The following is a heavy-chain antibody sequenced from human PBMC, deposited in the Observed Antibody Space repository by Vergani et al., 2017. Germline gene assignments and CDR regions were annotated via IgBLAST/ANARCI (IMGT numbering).Heavy chain of an antibody. CDR2: ISAYNGNT. V-gene: IGHV1-18*01. Sequence: QVQLVQSGAEVKKPGASVKVSCKASGYRFTSYGISWVRQAPGQGLEWMGWISAYNGNTNYAQKLQGRVTMTTDTSTSIEYMELRSMRSDDTAVYYCASDPVTYSISWYYFDYWGQGTLVNVSS. J-gene: IGHJ4*02. D-gene: IGHD6-13*01. CDR3: ASDPVTYSISWYYFDY. CDR1: GYRFTSYG.